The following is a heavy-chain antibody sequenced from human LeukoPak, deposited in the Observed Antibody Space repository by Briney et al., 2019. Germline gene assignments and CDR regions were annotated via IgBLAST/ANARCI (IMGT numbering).Heavy chain of an antibody. CDR3: ARKRSLYCSGSCNWFDP. CDR2: IYYSGST. D-gene: IGHD2-15*01. J-gene: IGHJ5*02. V-gene: IGHV4-31*03. CDR1: CGPLSSGCYY. Sequence: LSLHFPFSCGPLSSGCYYLSWIRLHPGKGLEWIGYIYYSGSTYYNPSLKSRVTISVDTSKNQFSLKLSSVTAADTAVYYCARKRSLYCSGSCNWFDPWGQGTLVTVSS.